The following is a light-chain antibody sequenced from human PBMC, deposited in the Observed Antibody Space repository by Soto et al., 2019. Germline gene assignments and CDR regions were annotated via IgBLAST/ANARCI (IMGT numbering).Light chain of an antibody. CDR1: QNININ. CDR2: GAS. Sequence: EIVMTQSPLTLSVSPGERATLSCRASQNININLAWYQQRPGQAPRVLIYGASSRASGIPDRFSGSGSGTYFTLTINRLEPDDFAFYYCQQYKDWPPLTFGGGTRVEIK. CDR3: QQYKDWPPLT. J-gene: IGKJ4*01. V-gene: IGKV3D-15*01.